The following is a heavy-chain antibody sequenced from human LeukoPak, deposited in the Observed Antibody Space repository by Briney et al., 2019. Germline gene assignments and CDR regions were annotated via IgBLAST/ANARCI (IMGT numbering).Heavy chain of an antibody. CDR1: GITLSNYG. J-gene: IGHJ4*02. D-gene: IGHD3-22*01. V-gene: IGHV3-23*01. CDR2: MSDSGGRT. CDR3: AKRGVVIRVILVGFHKEAYYFES. Sequence: GGSLRLSCAVTGITLSNYGMSWVRQAPGKGLEWVAGMSDSGGRTNYADSVKGRFTISRDNPKKTLYLQMNSLRAEDTAVYFCAKRGVVIRVILVGFHKEAYYFESWGQGALVTVSS.